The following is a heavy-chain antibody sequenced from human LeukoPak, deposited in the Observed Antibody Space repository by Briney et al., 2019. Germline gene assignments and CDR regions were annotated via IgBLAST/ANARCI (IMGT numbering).Heavy chain of an antibody. CDR1: GFTFSSYG. D-gene: IGHD3-3*01. CDR3: AKAQNYDFWSGYYTGIDY. J-gene: IGHJ4*02. V-gene: IGHV3-30*02. Sequence: GGSLRLSCAASGFTFSSYGMHWVRQAPGKGLEWVAFIRYDGSNKYYADSVKGRFTISRDNSKNTLYLQMNSLRAEDTAVYYCAKAQNYDFWSGYYTGIDYWGQGTLVTVSS. CDR2: IRYDGSNK.